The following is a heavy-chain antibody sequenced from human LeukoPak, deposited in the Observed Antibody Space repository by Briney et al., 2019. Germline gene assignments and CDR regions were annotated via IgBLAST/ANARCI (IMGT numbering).Heavy chain of an antibody. J-gene: IGHJ5*02. CDR1: GGSISSSSYY. D-gene: IGHD3-16*01. CDR2: IYYSGST. CDR3: AKGDKMLTWRRTYNRFDP. V-gene: IGHV4-39*07. Sequence: PSETLSLTCTVSGGSISSSSYYWGWIRQPPGKGLEWIGSIYYSGSTYYNPSLKSRVTISVDTSKNQFSLKLSSVTAADTAVYFCAKGDKMLTWRRTYNRFDPWGQGTLVTVSS.